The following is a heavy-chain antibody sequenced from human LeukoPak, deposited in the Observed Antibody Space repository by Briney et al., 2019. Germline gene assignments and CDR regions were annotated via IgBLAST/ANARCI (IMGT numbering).Heavy chain of an antibody. Sequence: GGSLRLSCAASGFTFDDYAMHWVRQAPGKGLEWVSGISWNSGSIGYADSVKGRFTISRDNAKNSLYLQMNSLRAEDTALYYCAKDTLATGVDAFDIWGQGTMVTVSS. CDR1: GFTFDDYA. J-gene: IGHJ3*02. CDR2: ISWNSGSI. CDR3: AKDTLATGVDAFDI. V-gene: IGHV3-9*01.